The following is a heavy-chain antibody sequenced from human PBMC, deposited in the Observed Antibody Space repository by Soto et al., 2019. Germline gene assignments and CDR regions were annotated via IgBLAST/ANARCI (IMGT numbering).Heavy chain of an antibody. V-gene: IGHV3-30*18. CDR3: AKDGGPIFLEYYFDY. CDR2: ISYDGSNK. Sequence: QVQLVESGGGVVQPGRSLRLSCAASGFTFSSYGMHWVRQAPGKGLEWVAVISYDGSNKYYADSVKGRFTISRDNSKNTLYLQMNSLRAEDTAVYYCAKDGGPIFLEYYFDYWGQGTLVTVSS. D-gene: IGHD3-3*01. CDR1: GFTFSSYG. J-gene: IGHJ4*02.